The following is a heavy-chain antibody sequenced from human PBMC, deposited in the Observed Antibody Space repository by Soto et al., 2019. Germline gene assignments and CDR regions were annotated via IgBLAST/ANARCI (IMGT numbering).Heavy chain of an antibody. CDR1: GGSISSSSYY. CDR2: IYYSGST. Sequence: QLQLQESGPGLVKPSETLSLTCTVSGGSISSSSYYWGWIRQPPGKGLEWIGGIYYSGSTYYNPSLKSRVTISVDTSKNQFSLKLSSVTAADTAVYYCARQHIVVVPAATSGWFDPWGQGTLVTVSS. D-gene: IGHD2-2*01. V-gene: IGHV4-39*01. J-gene: IGHJ5*02. CDR3: ARQHIVVVPAATSGWFDP.